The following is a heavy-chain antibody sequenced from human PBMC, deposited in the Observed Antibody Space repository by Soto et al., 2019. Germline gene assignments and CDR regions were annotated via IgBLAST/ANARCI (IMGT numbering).Heavy chain of an antibody. Sequence: GASVKVSCKASGYTFTSYDINWVRQATGQGLEWMGWMNPNSGNTGYAQKFQGRVTMTRNTSISTAYMELSSLRSEDTAVYYCARASGVPALLYYYYYMDVWGKGTTVTVSS. D-gene: IGHD2-2*01. CDR1: GYTFTSYD. V-gene: IGHV1-8*01. J-gene: IGHJ6*03. CDR3: ARASGVPALLYYYYYMDV. CDR2: MNPNSGNT.